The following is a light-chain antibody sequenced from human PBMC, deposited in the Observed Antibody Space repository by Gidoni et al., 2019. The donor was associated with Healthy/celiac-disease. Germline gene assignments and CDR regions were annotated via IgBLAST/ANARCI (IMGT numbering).Light chain of an antibody. CDR1: QDISNS. J-gene: IGKJ3*01. Sequence: DIQMTQSPSSLSASVGDRVTITCQASQDISNSLNWYQQKPGKAPKRLIYDASNWETGVPSRFSGSGSGTDFTFTISSLQPEDIATYYCQQYDNLPLTFGHGTKVDIK. V-gene: IGKV1-33*01. CDR2: DAS. CDR3: QQYDNLPLT.